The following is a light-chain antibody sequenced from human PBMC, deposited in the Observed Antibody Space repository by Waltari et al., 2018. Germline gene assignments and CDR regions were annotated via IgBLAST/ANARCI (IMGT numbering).Light chain of an antibody. J-gene: IGKJ3*01. CDR2: DAS. CDR1: QSVSSY. Sequence: EIVLTQSPATLSLSPGERATPSCRASQSVSSYLAWYQQKRGQPPRLLIYDASNRATDIPARFSGSGSGTDFTLTISSLEPEDFAVYYCQQRLGTFGPGTKVEI. V-gene: IGKV3-11*01. CDR3: QQRLGT.